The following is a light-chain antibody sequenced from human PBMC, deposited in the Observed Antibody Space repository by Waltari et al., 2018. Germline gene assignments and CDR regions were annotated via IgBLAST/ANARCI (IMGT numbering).Light chain of an antibody. CDR2: DVT. V-gene: IGLV2-14*03. J-gene: IGLJ2*01. CDR1: SSDIGGYNY. CDR3: SSYTSTNTVI. Sequence: QSALTQPASVSGSPGQSITISRTGTSSDIGGYNYVSWYQQHPGKAPKLMIFDVTKRPSGVSDRFSGSKSGNTASLTISGLHTDDESDYYCSSYTSTNTVIFGGGTKVTVL.